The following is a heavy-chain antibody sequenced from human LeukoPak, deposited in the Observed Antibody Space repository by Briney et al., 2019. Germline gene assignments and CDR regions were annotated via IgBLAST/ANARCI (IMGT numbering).Heavy chain of an antibody. D-gene: IGHD6-13*01. CDR3: ARVVATAAGFYGMDV. CDR1: GGSVSSGRYY. Sequence: PSETLSLTCTVSGGSVSSGRYYWSWIRQPPGKGLECIGYIYYSGSTNYNPSLKSRVTISVDTSKNQFSLKLSSVTAADTAVYYCARVVATAAGFYGMDVWGQGTTVTVSS. CDR2: IYYSGST. J-gene: IGHJ6*02. V-gene: IGHV4-61*01.